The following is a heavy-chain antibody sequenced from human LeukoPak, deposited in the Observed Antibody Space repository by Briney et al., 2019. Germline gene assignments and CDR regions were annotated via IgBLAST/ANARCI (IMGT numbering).Heavy chain of an antibody. Sequence: SETLSLTCAVSGGSFSSNKWWSWVRQPPGKGLEWIGEINHSESTNYNPSLKSRVTISIDKSKNQFSLNLSSVTAADTAVYYCARASEDSIGYFDAFDIWGQGTMVTVSS. CDR3: ARASEDSIGYFDAFDI. V-gene: IGHV4-4*02. CDR2: INHSEST. D-gene: IGHD3-22*01. J-gene: IGHJ3*02. CDR1: GGSFSSNKW.